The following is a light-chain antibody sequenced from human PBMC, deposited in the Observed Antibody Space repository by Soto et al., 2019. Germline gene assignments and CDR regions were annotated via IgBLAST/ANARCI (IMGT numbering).Light chain of an antibody. V-gene: IGLV2-14*01. CDR3: SSYTSSSTYV. Sequence: QSVLTQPASVSGSPGQSITISCTGTSSDVGGYNYVSWYQQHPGKAPKLMIYEVSNRPSGVSNRFSGSKSGNTASLTISGLQAEDEADYYCSSYTSSSTYVFGPGTRSPS. CDR1: SSDVGGYNY. CDR2: EVS. J-gene: IGLJ1*01.